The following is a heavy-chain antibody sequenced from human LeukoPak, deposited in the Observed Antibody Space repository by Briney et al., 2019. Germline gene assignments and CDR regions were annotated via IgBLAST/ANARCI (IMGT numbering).Heavy chain of an antibody. CDR3: ARNLYDSSGYYYAY. V-gene: IGHV1-8*01. D-gene: IGHD3-22*01. Sequence: GASVKVSCKASGYTFTSYDINWVRQSTGQGLEWMGWMNPNSGNTGYAQKFQGRVTMTRNTSISTAYMELSSLRSEDTAVYYCARNLYDSSGYYYAYWGQGTLVTVSS. CDR2: MNPNSGNT. CDR1: GYTFTSYD. J-gene: IGHJ4*02.